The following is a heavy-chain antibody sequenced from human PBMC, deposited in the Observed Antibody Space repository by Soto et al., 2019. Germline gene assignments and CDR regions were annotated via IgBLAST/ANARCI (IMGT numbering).Heavy chain of an antibody. J-gene: IGHJ4*02. V-gene: IGHV4-59*12. CDR2: IYYRGST. D-gene: IGHD3-9*01. Sequence: SETLSLTCTVSGGSISSYYWSWIRQPPGKRLEWIGYIYYRGSTYYADSEKGRFTISRDNSKNTVYLQMNSLRAEDTAVYFCAKLPQYETLTGYLNYFDYWGPGILVTVSS. CDR3: AKLPQYETLTGYLNYFDY. CDR1: GGSISSYY.